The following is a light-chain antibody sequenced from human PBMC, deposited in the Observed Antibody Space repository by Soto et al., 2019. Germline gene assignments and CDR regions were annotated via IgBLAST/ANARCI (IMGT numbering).Light chain of an antibody. Sequence: QSVLTQPPSVSAAPGRKVTISCSGSSSNIGNNYVSWYQQLPGTAPKLLIYDNNKRPSGIPDRFSGSKSGTSATLGITGLQTRDEADYYCGTWDSSLSAYVFGTGTKLTVL. V-gene: IGLV1-51*01. CDR2: DNN. J-gene: IGLJ1*01. CDR3: GTWDSSLSAYV. CDR1: SSNIGNNY.